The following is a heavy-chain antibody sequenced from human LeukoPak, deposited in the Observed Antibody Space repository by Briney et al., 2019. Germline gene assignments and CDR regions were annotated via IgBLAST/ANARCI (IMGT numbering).Heavy chain of an antibody. CDR1: GYRFTSDA. CDR3: ARPQAGTDGFDL. V-gene: IGHV1-18*01. D-gene: IGHD6-13*01. CDR2: ISAYNGNT. J-gene: IGHJ2*01. Sequence: ASVNVSCKTSGYRFTSDAISWVRPAPGQGVAWVGWISAYNGNTHFAQKFQGRVTMTTATSTSTANMELKSLRTDDTALYYCARPQAGTDGFDLWGRGTLVTVSS.